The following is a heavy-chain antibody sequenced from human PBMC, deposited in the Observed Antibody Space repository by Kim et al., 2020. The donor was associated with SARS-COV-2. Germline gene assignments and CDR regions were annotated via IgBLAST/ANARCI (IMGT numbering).Heavy chain of an antibody. CDR3: ARDGSGSYYNAFDI. Sequence: ADSVKSRFTISRDNSKNTLYLQMNSLRAEDTAVYYCARDGSGSYYNAFDIWGQGTMVTVSS. D-gene: IGHD3-10*01. J-gene: IGHJ3*02. V-gene: IGHV3-33*01.